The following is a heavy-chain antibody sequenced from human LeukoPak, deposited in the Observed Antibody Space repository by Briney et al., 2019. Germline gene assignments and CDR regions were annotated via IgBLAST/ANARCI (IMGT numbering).Heavy chain of an antibody. CDR2: ISGSGDST. J-gene: IGHJ4*02. Sequence: QPGGSLRLSCAASGFSFSSCAMSWVRQAPGKGLEWVSGISGSGDSTDYADSVKGRFTISRDNSKNTLYLQINSLRAEDTAVYYCARPPSDNLLTGSQYYFDNWGQGTLVTVSS. CDR3: ARPPSDNLLTGSQYYFDN. V-gene: IGHV3-23*01. D-gene: IGHD3-9*01. CDR1: GFSFSSCA.